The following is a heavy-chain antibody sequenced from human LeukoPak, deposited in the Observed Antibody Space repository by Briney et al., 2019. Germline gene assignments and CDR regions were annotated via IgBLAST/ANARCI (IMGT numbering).Heavy chain of an antibody. V-gene: IGHV3-53*01. CDR2: IYSGGST. CDR1: GFAVSDNC. D-gene: IGHD3-22*01. Sequence: PGGSLRLSCAASGFAVSDNCMSWVRQAPGKGLEWVSLIYSGGSTYYADSVKGRFTISRDNSKNTLYLQMDSLRVEDTAMYFCTREKSVVVPSSYYYFDVWGRGTLVTVAS. J-gene: IGHJ2*01. CDR3: TREKSVVVPSSYYYFDV.